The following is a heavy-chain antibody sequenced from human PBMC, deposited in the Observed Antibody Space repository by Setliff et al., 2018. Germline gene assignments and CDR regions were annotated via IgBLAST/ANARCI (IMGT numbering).Heavy chain of an antibody. Sequence: VALVKVSCKASGYPFIGCFMHWVRQAPGQGLEWMGWINPKTGDTLYAPKFQGRVTMTRDRSSNTAYMDLSRLTSDDTAVYYCARVAYGLEYFQYWGQGTLVTVSS. V-gene: IGHV1-2*02. D-gene: IGHD4-17*01. CDR2: INPKTGDT. CDR3: ARVAYGLEYFQY. CDR1: GYPFIGCF. J-gene: IGHJ1*01.